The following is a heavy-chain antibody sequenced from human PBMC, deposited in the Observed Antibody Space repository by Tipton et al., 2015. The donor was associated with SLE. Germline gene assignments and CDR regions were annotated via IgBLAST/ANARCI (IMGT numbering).Heavy chain of an antibody. Sequence: SLRLSCAASGFTFDKFAMSWVRQAPGKGLVWVSSISAGGSSTFYADSVRGRFTITRDNSDKTVYLQMDLLRVEDTATYYCARDENGDYDFDFWGLGTRVIVSS. J-gene: IGHJ4*02. CDR2: ISAGGSST. CDR1: GFTFDKFA. CDR3: ARDENGDYDFDF. D-gene: IGHD4-17*01. V-gene: IGHV3-23*01.